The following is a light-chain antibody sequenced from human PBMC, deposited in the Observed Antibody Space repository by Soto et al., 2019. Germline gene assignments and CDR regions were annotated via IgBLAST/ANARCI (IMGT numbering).Light chain of an antibody. Sequence: DIQMTQSPSTLSAFVGGRVTITCRASQSINSWLAWYQQKPGKAPNLLIYKASNLESGAPSRFSGSGSVTEFTLTISSLQPDDFATYDCQQYHRSPVTVGGGTKVEIK. V-gene: IGKV1-5*03. CDR1: QSINSW. CDR3: QQYHRSPVT. CDR2: KAS. J-gene: IGKJ4*01.